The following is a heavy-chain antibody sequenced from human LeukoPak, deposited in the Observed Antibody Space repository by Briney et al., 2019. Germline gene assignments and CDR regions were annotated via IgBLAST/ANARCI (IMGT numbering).Heavy chain of an antibody. V-gene: IGHV1-46*01. D-gene: IGHD4-17*01. CDR2: INPNGGST. CDR1: GYTFTSYY. J-gene: IGHJ5*02. CDR3: ARVSAPPDYGDYVSENWFDP. Sequence: ASVKVSCKASGYTFTSYYMHWVRQAPGQGLEWMGIINPNGGSTSYAQKFQGRVTMTTDTSTSTAYMELRNLRSDDTAVYYCARVSAPPDYGDYVSENWFDPWGQGTLVTVSS.